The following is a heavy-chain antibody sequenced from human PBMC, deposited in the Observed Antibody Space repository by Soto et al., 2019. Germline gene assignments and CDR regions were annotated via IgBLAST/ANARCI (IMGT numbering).Heavy chain of an antibody. CDR1: GFTFSSYG. CDR2: ISYDGSNK. CDR3: AKDRGVVVAAR. J-gene: IGHJ4*02. Sequence: QVQLVESGGGVVQPGRSLRLSCAASGFTFSSYGMHWVRQAPGKGLEWVAVISYDGSNKYYADSVKGRFTISRDNSKNTLYLQMSSLRAEDTAVYYCAKDRGVVVAARWGQGTLVTVSS. D-gene: IGHD2-15*01. V-gene: IGHV3-30*18.